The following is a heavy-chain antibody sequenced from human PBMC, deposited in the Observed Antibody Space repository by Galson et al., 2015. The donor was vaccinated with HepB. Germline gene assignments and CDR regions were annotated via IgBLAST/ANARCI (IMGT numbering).Heavy chain of an antibody. CDR1: GYTFTTNG. J-gene: IGHJ4*02. V-gene: IGHV1-18*04. Sequence: CKASGYTFTTNGISWVRQAPGQGLEWMGWVSANSGNTKYAQNLQGRVTLTRDTSTSTAYLELRSLRSDDTAAYYCARDRDYRFDYWGQRTLVTVSS. CDR2: VSANSGNT. CDR3: ARDRDYRFDY. D-gene: IGHD4/OR15-4a*01.